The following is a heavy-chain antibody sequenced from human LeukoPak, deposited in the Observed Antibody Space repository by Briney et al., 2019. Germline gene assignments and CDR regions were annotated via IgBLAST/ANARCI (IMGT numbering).Heavy chain of an antibody. J-gene: IGHJ4*02. CDR2: ISSNGGST. CDR1: GFTFSSYA. V-gene: IGHV3-64*04. D-gene: IGHD6-19*01. Sequence: GGSLRLSCSASGFTFSSYAMHWVRQAPGKGLEYVSAISSNGGSTYYADSVKGRFTISRDNSKNTLCLQMNSLRVEDTAVYYCATRAPGYSSGCLLYWGQGTLVTVSS. CDR3: ATRAPGYSSGCLLY.